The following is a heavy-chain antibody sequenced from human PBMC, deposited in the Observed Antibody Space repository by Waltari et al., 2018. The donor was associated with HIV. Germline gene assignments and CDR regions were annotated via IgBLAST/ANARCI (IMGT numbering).Heavy chain of an antibody. Sequence: EVQLLESGGGLVQPGGSLRLSCAASGFTFSSYAMSWVRQAPGKGLEWVSAISGSGGSTYYADSVKGRFTISRENSKNTLYLKMNSLRAEDTAVYYCAKGAEQLVNGMDVWGQGTTVTVSS. D-gene: IGHD6-6*01. J-gene: IGHJ6*02. CDR3: AKGAEQLVNGMDV. CDR2: ISGSGGST. V-gene: IGHV3-23*01. CDR1: GFTFSSYA.